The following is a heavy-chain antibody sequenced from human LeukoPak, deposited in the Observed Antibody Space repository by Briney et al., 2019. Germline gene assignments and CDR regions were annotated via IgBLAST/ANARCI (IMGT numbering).Heavy chain of an antibody. CDR2: IRYDGSNK. V-gene: IGHV3-30*02. J-gene: IGHJ5*02. CDR1: GFTVSSNY. Sequence: GGSLRLSCAASGFTVSSNYMSWVRQAPGKGLEWVAFIRYDGSNKYYADSVKGRFTISRDNSKNTLYLQMNSLRAEDTAVYYCAKDSNSYLRPWEEMSFDPWGQGTLVTVSS. CDR3: AKDSNSYLRPWEEMSFDP. D-gene: IGHD1-26*01.